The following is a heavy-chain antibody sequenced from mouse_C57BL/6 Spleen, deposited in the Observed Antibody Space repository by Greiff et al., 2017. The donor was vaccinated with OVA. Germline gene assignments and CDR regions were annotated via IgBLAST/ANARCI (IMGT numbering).Heavy chain of an antibody. V-gene: IGHV5-17*01. CDR3: ATGYYYGPTFDY. J-gene: IGHJ2*01. CDR1: GFTFSDYG. CDR2: ISSGSSTI. Sequence: EVQLQESGGGLVKPGGSLKLSCAASGFTFSDYGMHWVRQAPEKGLEWVAYISSGSSTIYYADTVKGRFTISRDNAKNTLFLQMTSLRSEDTAMYYCATGYYYGPTFDYWGQGTTLTVSS. D-gene: IGHD1-1*01.